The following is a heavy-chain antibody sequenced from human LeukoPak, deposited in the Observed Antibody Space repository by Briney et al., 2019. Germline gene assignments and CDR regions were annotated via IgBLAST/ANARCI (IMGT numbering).Heavy chain of an antibody. CDR2: ISGSGDGT. CDR1: GFTFSSYA. J-gene: IGHJ4*02. V-gene: IGHV3-23*01. CDR3: AKDRDYYAVDY. Sequence: AGGSLRLSCAASGFTFSSYAMSWVRQAPGKGLDWVSAISGSGDGTYYADSVEGRFTISRDNSKNTLYLQMNTLRAEDTAVYYCAKDRDYYAVDYWGQGTLVTVSS. D-gene: IGHD3-22*01.